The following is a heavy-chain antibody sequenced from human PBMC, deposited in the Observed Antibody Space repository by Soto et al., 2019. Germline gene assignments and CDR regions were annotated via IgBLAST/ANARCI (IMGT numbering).Heavy chain of an antibody. D-gene: IGHD6-6*01. CDR1: GFTFSGYG. Sequence: QVQLVESEGGEVQPGRSLRLSCAASGFTFSGYGMHWVRQAPGKGLEWVAVISFEGSKKYYANSVEGRFTISRDNSKNTLFLQMNSLRAEDTAVYYCAKGGSSSARYFDTWGQGTLVTVSS. CDR3: AKGGSSSARYFDT. J-gene: IGHJ5*02. CDR2: ISFEGSKK. V-gene: IGHV3-30*18.